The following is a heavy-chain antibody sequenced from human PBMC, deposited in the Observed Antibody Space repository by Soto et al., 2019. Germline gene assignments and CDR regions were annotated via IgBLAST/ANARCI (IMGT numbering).Heavy chain of an antibody. J-gene: IGHJ5*02. CDR3: ARKGPFVLMVYAPGFDP. CDR1: GFSLSTSGVG. Sequence: SGPTLANPPQTLTLTCTFSGFSLSTSGVGVGWIRQPPGPALEWLALIDWPDDQRYTPSLKSRLNITKGAAKHQGVLTMTNLAPVGTATCYCARKGPFVLMVYAPGFDPWGQGTRGTGSS. D-gene: IGHD2-8*01. CDR2: IDWPDDQ. V-gene: IGHV2-5*01.